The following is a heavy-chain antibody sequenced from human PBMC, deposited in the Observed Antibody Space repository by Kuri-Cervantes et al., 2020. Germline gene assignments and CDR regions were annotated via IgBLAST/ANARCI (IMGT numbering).Heavy chain of an antibody. V-gene: IGHV4-59*13. Sequence: SETLSLTCTVSGGSISSYYWSWIRQPPGKGLEWIGYIYYSGSTNYNPSLKSRVTISVDTSKNRFSLKLSSVTAADTAVYYCAREHFTTTVTTSYYYYMDVWGKGTTVTVSS. CDR1: GGSISSYY. J-gene: IGHJ6*03. CDR2: IYYSGST. CDR3: AREHFTTTVTTSYYYYMDV. D-gene: IGHD4-17*01.